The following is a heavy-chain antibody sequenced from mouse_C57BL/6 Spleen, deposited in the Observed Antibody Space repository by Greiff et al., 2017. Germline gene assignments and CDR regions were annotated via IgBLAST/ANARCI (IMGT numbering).Heavy chain of an antibody. J-gene: IGHJ1*03. V-gene: IGHV1-72*01. D-gene: IGHD1-1*01. CDR2: IDPNSGGT. CDR1: GYTFTSYW. CDR3: ARSTVVNRCYFDV. Sequence: VQLQQPGAELVKPGASVKLSCKASGYTFTSYWMHWVKQRPGRGLEWIGRIDPNSGGTNYNEKFKSKATLTVDKPSSTAYMHLSSLTSEDSAVYDCARSTVVNRCYFDVWGTGTTVTVSS.